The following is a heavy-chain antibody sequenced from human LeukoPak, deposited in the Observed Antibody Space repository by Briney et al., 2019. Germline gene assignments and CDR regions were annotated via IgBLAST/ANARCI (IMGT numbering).Heavy chain of an antibody. CDR1: GYTFTGYF. Sequence: ASVKVSCKASGYTFTGYFIHWVRQAPGQGLEWMGWIDPNSGGTNYAQKFQGRVTMTRDTSISTAYMELSRLRSDDTAVYYCARDKQLDWAHYYYCYMDVWGKGTTVTVSS. CDR3: ARDKQLDWAHYYYCYMDV. D-gene: IGHD1-1*01. CDR2: IDPNSGGT. V-gene: IGHV1-2*02. J-gene: IGHJ6*03.